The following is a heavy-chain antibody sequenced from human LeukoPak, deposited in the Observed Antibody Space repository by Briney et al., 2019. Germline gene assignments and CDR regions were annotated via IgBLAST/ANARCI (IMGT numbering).Heavy chain of an antibody. Sequence: PSETLSLTCTVSGGSISSSSYYWGWVRQPPGKGLEWIGGIYYSGSTYYNPSLKSRITISVDTSKNQFSLKLSSVTAADTAVYYCARVAAAWTFDYWGQGTLVTVSS. CDR1: GGSISSSSYY. CDR3: ARVAAAWTFDY. CDR2: IYYSGST. J-gene: IGHJ4*02. V-gene: IGHV4-39*07. D-gene: IGHD6-13*01.